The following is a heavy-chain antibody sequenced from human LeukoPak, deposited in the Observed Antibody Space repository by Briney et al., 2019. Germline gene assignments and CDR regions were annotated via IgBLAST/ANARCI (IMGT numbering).Heavy chain of an antibody. V-gene: IGHV1-2*02. CDR3: ARSLPNSSGYYAGWFDP. CDR1: ADTFTGHY. D-gene: IGHD3-22*01. Sequence: GASVKVSCKASADTFTGHYIHWVRQAPGQGLEWMGWTDPNSGGTNYAQKFQGRVTMTRDTSISTAYMELSRLRSDDTAVYYCARSLPNSSGYYAGWFDPWGQGTLVTVSS. CDR2: TDPNSGGT. J-gene: IGHJ5*02.